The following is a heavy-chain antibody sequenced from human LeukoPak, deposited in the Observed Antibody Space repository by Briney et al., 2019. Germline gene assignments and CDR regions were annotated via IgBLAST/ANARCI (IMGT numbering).Heavy chain of an antibody. D-gene: IGHD6-13*01. J-gene: IGHJ5*02. CDR3: ARDGRIAAAATNWFDP. V-gene: IGHV3-33*08. CDR1: GFTFSSYS. CDR2: IWYDGSNK. Sequence: GGSLRLSCAASGFTFSSYSMNWVRQAPGKGLEWVAVIWYDGSNKYYADSVKGRFTISRDNSKNTLYLQMNSLRAEDTAVYYCARDGRIAAAATNWFDPWGQGTLVTVSS.